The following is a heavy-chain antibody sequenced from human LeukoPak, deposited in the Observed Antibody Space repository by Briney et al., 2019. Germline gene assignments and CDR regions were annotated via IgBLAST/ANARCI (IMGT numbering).Heavy chain of an antibody. CDR1: GFTFSSYA. J-gene: IGHJ4*02. CDR3: AKSGAARFDY. D-gene: IGHD6-6*01. Sequence: GGSLRLSCAASGFTFSSYAMSWVRQAPGKGLEWVSSISGSGGATYYADSVKGRFTISRDDSKNTLYVQMNSLRAEDTAVYYCAKSGAARFDYWGQGTLVTVSS. V-gene: IGHV3-23*01. CDR2: ISGSGGAT.